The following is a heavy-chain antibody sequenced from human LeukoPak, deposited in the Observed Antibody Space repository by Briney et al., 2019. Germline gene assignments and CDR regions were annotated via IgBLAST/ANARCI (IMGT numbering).Heavy chain of an antibody. J-gene: IGHJ4*02. Sequence: SETLSLTCTVSGDSISSSSYYWGWIRQPPGKGLEWIGSIYSSGSTYYNPFLKSRVTISVDTSKNQFSLILSSVTAADTAVYYCARLPYSSSWYGIYYFDYWGQGTLVTVSS. V-gene: IGHV4-39*01. CDR1: GDSISSSSYY. CDR3: ARLPYSSSWYGIYYFDY. CDR2: IYSSGST. D-gene: IGHD6-13*01.